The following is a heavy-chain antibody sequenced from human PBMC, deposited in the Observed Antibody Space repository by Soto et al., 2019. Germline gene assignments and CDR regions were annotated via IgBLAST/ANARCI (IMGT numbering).Heavy chain of an antibody. V-gene: IGHV1-69*02. CDR2: IIPILGIA. J-gene: IGHJ6*02. CDR1: GGTFSSYT. Sequence: ASVKVSCKASGGTFSSYTISWVRQAPGQGLEWMGRIIPILGIANYAQKFQGRVTITADKSTSTAYMELSSLRSEDTAVYYCARMYYDILTGSSDYYGMDVWGQGTTVTVSS. D-gene: IGHD3-9*01. CDR3: ARMYYDILTGSSDYYGMDV.